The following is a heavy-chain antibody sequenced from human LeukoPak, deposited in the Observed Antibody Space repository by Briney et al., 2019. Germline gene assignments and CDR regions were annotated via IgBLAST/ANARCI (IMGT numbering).Heavy chain of an antibody. CDR1: GGSISSYY. CDR2: IYYSGST. D-gene: IGHD3-9*01. CDR3: ARDPVDILTGYSQDAFDI. J-gene: IGHJ3*02. Sequence: SETLSLTCTVSGGSISSYYWSWIRQPPGKGLEWIGSIYYSGSTYYNPSLKSRVTISVDTSKNQFSLKLSSVTAADTAVYYCARDPVDILTGYSQDAFDIWGQGTMVTVSS. V-gene: IGHV4-39*07.